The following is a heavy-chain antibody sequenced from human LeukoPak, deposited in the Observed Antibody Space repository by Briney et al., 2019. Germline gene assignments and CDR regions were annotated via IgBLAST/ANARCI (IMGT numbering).Heavy chain of an antibody. Sequence: PSETLSHTCTVSGGSISSSSYYWGWIRQPPGKGLEWIGSIYYSGSTYYNPSLKSRVTISVDTSKNQFSLKLSSVTAADTAVYYCARLEAAVDNWFDPWGQGTLVTVSS. CDR2: IYYSGST. V-gene: IGHV4-39*07. D-gene: IGHD6-13*01. CDR1: GGSISSSSYY. CDR3: ARLEAAVDNWFDP. J-gene: IGHJ5*02.